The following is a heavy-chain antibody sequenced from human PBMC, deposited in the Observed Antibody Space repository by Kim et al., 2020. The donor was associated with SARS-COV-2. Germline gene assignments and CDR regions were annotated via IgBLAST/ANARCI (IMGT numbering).Heavy chain of an antibody. CDR3: TRDGVPNWFDP. D-gene: IGHD3-10*01. Sequence: SVKVSCKASGGSFDNYGISWVRQAPGQGLEWMGRIIPFLDMSNYAQRFQGRVSMTVDKSTNTAYMELTSLRLDDTAVYYCTRDGVPNWFDPWAREPWSPSPQ. V-gene: IGHV1-69*04. CDR1: GGSFDNYG. J-gene: IGHJ5*02. CDR2: IIPFLDMS.